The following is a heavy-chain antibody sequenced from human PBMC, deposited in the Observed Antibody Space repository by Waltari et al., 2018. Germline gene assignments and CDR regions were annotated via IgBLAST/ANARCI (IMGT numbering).Heavy chain of an antibody. CDR3: SRGITIVEAQDNDDY. J-gene: IGHJ4*02. CDR1: GFTFRIYS. V-gene: IGHV3-21*02. Sequence: EVQLVESGGGLVKPGGSLRLSCAASGFTFRIYSMNWMRQHQGMGNAPVMWLEWLESSSSSVDNIKYSDSLRGRFTVSRDNAGDSLYLQMNSLTVEDTATYYCSRGITIVEAQDNDDYWGQGTLVTVSS. D-gene: IGHD3-10*01. CDR2: SSSSVDNI.